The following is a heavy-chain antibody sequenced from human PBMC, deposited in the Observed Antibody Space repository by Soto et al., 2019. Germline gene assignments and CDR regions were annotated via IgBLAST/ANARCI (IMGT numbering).Heavy chain of an antibody. CDR1: GFTFSSYA. CDR3: ARDSGRVVITRPADY. Sequence: SLRLSCAASGFTFSSYAMHWVRQAPGKGLEWVAVISYDGSNKYYADSVKGRFTISRDNSKNTLYLQMNSLRAEDTAVYYCARDSGRVVITRPADYWGQGTLVTVSS. D-gene: IGHD3-22*01. J-gene: IGHJ4*02. V-gene: IGHV3-30-3*01. CDR2: ISYDGSNK.